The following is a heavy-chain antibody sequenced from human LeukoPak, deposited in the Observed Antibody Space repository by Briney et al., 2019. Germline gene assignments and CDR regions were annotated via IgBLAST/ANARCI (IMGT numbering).Heavy chain of an antibody. Sequence: SETLSLTCTVSGGSISSYYWSWIRQPPGKGLEWIGSVYNSGSTYYNPSLKSRVTISVDTSKNQFSLKLSSVTAADTAFYYCARLSGYGLHYYYYMDVWGKGTTVTVSS. D-gene: IGHD5-12*01. CDR1: GGSISSYY. CDR3: ARLSGYGLHYYYYMDV. CDR2: VYNSGST. V-gene: IGHV4-39*07. J-gene: IGHJ6*03.